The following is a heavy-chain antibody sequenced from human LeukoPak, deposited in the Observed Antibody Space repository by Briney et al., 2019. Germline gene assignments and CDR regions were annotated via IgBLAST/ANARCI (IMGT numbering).Heavy chain of an antibody. V-gene: IGHV4-59*08. CDR3: GRGGASDAFDI. Sequence: SETLSLTCTVSGGSISSYYWSWIRQPPGKGLEWVGQIYYSGSTNYNPSLKSRVTISVDTSKNQFSLKLSSVTAADTAVYYCGRGGASDAFDIWGQGTMVTVSS. D-gene: IGHD1-26*01. J-gene: IGHJ3*02. CDR2: IYYSGST. CDR1: GGSISSYY.